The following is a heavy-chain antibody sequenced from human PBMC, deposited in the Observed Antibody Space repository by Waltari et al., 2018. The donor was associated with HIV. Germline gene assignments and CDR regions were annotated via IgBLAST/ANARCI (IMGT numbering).Heavy chain of an antibody. CDR1: GFSFDISA. CDR3: VKEGDFRIFGVRYYPFDY. V-gene: IGHV3-30*04. CDR2: LSYEESRK. J-gene: IGHJ4*02. D-gene: IGHD3-3*01. Sequence: QVQLVASGGGVVQPGTSLTLSCAASGFSFDISAMHWVRQAPGKGREGVAFLSYEESRKQYADSVRGPFTISRDISKNTLYLQLEGLRGDDTAVYYCVKEGDFRIFGVRYYPFDYWGQGTLVTVSS.